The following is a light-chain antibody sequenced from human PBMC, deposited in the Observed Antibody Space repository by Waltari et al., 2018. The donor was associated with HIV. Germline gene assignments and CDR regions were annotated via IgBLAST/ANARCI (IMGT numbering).Light chain of an antibody. V-gene: IGKV4-1*01. Sequence: DIVMTQSPDSLAVSLGERATINCKSSQSVFYNSNNKNYLAWYQHKPGQPPKLLINWASTRQTAVTDRFNGSGSETDFILTIDGLQPDDVAVYYCQQYYNVHTFGPGNKVEIK. J-gene: IGKJ3*01. CDR2: WAS. CDR3: QQYYNVHT. CDR1: QSVFYNSNNKNY.